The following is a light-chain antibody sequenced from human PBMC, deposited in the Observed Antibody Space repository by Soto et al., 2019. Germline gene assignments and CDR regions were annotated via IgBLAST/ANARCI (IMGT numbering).Light chain of an antibody. J-gene: IGKJ5*01. CDR1: QGISSF. CDR2: DAS. CDR3: QQLDSYPIT. V-gene: IGKV1-9*01. Sequence: DIQLTQSPSFLSASVGDRVTITCRASQGISSFLDWYQEKPGEAPKLLIYDASTLQSGVPSRFSGSGSGTEFTLTISSLQPEDFATYYCQQLDSYPITFGQGTRLEIK.